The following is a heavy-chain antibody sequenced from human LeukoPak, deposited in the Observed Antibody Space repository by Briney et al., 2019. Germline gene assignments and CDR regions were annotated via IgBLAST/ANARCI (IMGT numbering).Heavy chain of an antibody. Sequence: GGSLRLSCAASGFTLSSYSMNWVRQAPGKGLERVSYISSSSSTIYYADSVKGRFTISRDNAKNSLYLQMNSLRDEDTAVYYCARVTVTTNDYWGQGTLVTVSS. V-gene: IGHV3-48*02. J-gene: IGHJ4*02. CDR3: ARVTVTTNDY. D-gene: IGHD4-17*01. CDR2: ISSSSSTI. CDR1: GFTLSSYS.